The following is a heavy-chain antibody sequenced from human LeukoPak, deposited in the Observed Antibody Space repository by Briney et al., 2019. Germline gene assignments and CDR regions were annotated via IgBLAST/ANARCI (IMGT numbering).Heavy chain of an antibody. CDR3: ARDQRYCSGGSCPRSWFDP. J-gene: IGHJ5*02. CDR2: IYYSGST. Sequence: SETLSLTCTVSGGSISSSSYYWGWIRQLPGKGLEWIGSIYYSGSTYYNPSLKSRVTISVDTSKNQFSLKLSSVTAADTAVYYCARDQRYCSGGSCPRSWFDPWGQGTLVTVSS. CDR1: GGSISSSSYY. D-gene: IGHD2-15*01. V-gene: IGHV4-39*07.